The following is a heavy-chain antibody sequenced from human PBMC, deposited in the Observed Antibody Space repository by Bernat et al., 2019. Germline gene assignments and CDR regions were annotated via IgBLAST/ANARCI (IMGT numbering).Heavy chain of an antibody. V-gene: IGHV4-59*01. J-gene: IGHJ3*02. CDR2: IYYSGST. D-gene: IGHD5-12*01. CDR3: ARDKGSGYAFDI. CDR1: GGSISSYY. Sequence: QVQLQESGPGLVKPSETLSLTCTVSGGSISSYYWSWIRQPPGKGLEWIGYIYYSGSTNYNPSLKSRVTISVDTSKNQFSLKLSSVTAADTAVYYCARDKGSGYAFDIWGQGTMVTVSS.